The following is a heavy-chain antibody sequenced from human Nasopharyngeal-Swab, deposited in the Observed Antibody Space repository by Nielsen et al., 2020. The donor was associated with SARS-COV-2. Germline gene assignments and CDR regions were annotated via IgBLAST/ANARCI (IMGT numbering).Heavy chain of an antibody. CDR1: GFTFSDYY. CDR2: ISSSGSTI. V-gene: IGHV3-11*04. CDR3: ATAGLSVRSYYFDY. D-gene: IGHD3-10*02. Sequence: GGSLRLSCAASGFTFSDYYMSWIRQAPGKGLEWVSYISSSGSTIYYADSVKGRFTISRDNAKNSLYLQMNSLRAEDTAVYYCATAGLSVRSYYFDYWGQGTLVTVSS. J-gene: IGHJ4*02.